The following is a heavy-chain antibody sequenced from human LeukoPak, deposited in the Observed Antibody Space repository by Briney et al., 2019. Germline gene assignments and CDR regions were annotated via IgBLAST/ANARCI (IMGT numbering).Heavy chain of an antibody. CDR2: ISWNSGSK. CDR3: AKAAGYSSGWYRGDAFDI. CDR1: GFTFDDYA. V-gene: IGHV3-9*01. Sequence: GRSLRLSCAASGFTFDDYAMHWVRRAPGKGLEWVSGISWNSGSKGYADSVKGRFTISRDNAKNSLYLQMNSLRAEDTALYYWAKAAGYSSGWYRGDAFDIWGQGTMVTVSS. J-gene: IGHJ3*02. D-gene: IGHD6-19*01.